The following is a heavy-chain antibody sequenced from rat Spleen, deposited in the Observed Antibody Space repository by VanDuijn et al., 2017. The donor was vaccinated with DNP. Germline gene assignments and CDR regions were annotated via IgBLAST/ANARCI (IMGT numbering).Heavy chain of an antibody. Sequence: EVQLVESGGDLVQPGRSLKLSCVASGFTFSNYWMTWIRQVPGKGLEWVASITSNGGNTYYLDSVKGRFTISRDNAKNTLYLQMNSLRSEDTATYYCATHRLRVFHYWGQGVMVTVSS. D-gene: IGHD1-7*01. V-gene: IGHV5-31*01. CDR3: ATHRLRVFHY. J-gene: IGHJ2*01. CDR1: GFTFSNYW. CDR2: ITSNGGNT.